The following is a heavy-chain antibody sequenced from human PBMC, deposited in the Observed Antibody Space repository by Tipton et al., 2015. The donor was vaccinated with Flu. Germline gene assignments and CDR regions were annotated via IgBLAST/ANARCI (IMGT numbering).Heavy chain of an antibody. CDR1: GDSISSDYY. CDR3: ASISHDYGDSDY. J-gene: IGHJ4*02. D-gene: IGHD4-17*01. Sequence: TLSLTCAVSGDSISSDYYWAWIRQFPGKGLEWIGTVARTGDAIYNSSLKSRVTLSVDTSKNQFSLKLSSVTAADTAVYYCASISHDYGDSDYWGQGTLVTVSP. CDR2: VARTGDA. V-gene: IGHV4-38-2*01.